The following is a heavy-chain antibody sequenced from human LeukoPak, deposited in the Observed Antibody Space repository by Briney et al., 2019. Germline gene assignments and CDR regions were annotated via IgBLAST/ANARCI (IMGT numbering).Heavy chain of an antibody. CDR3: ARGRSYSSGWYDY. Sequence: SQTLSLTCAIYGDSVSSNSAAWNWIRQSLSRGLEWLGRTYYRYKWYNDYAVSVKSRITINPDTSKNQFSLQLNSVTPEDTAVYYCARGRSYSSGWYDYWGQGTLVTVSS. V-gene: IGHV6-1*01. D-gene: IGHD6-19*01. CDR1: GDSVSSNSAA. CDR2: TYYRYKWYN. J-gene: IGHJ4*02.